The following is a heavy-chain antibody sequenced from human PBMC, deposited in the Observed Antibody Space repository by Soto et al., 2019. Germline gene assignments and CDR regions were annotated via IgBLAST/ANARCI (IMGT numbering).Heavy chain of an antibody. Sequence: GGSLRLSCAASGFTFSSYWMSWVRQAPGKGLEWVANIKQDGSEKYYVDSVKGRFTISRDNAKNSLYLQMNSLRAEDTAVYYCARETYYGSGGHYYYGMDVWGQGTTVTVSS. CDR3: ARETYYGSGGHYYYGMDV. D-gene: IGHD3-10*01. CDR2: IKQDGSEK. V-gene: IGHV3-7*01. CDR1: GFTFSSYW. J-gene: IGHJ6*02.